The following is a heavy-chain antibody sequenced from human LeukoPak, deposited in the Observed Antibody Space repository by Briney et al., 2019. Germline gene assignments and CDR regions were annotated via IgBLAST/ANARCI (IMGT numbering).Heavy chain of an antibody. D-gene: IGHD2-2*02. J-gene: IGHJ4*02. CDR1: GFTFSSYS. Sequence: GGSLRLSCAASGFTFSSYSMNWVRQAPGKGLEWVSYISSSTIYYADSVKSRFTISRDNAKNSLYLQMNSLRAEDTAVYYCARGILGYCSSTSCYRGNTNFDYWGQGTLVTVSS. CDR2: ISSSTI. CDR3: ARGILGYCSSTSCYRGNTNFDY. V-gene: IGHV3-48*01.